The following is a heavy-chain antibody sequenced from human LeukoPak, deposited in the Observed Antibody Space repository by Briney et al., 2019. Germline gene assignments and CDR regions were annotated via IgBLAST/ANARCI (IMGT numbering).Heavy chain of an antibody. D-gene: IGHD5-18*01. V-gene: IGHV4-38-2*02. Sequence: SETLSLTCTVSGYSISSGYYWGWIRQPPGKGLEWIGSIYHSGSTYYNPSLKSRVTISVDTSKNQFSQKLSSVTAADTSVYYCARGPETAMGHYFDYWGQGTLLTVSP. CDR1: GYSISSGYY. CDR3: ARGPETAMGHYFDY. CDR2: IYHSGST. J-gene: IGHJ4*02.